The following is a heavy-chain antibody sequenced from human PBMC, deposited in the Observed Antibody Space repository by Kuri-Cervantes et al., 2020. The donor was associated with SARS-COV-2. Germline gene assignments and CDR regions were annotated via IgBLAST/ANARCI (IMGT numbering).Heavy chain of an antibody. Sequence: GESLKISCAASGFTFSSYSMNWVRQAPGKGLEWVSYISSSSSTIYYADSVKGRFTISRDNAKNSLYLQMNSLRAEDTAVYYCARAGKLQSQGGGTGAFDIWGQGTMVTVSS. CDR3: ARAGKLQSQGGGTGAFDI. J-gene: IGHJ3*02. V-gene: IGHV3-48*01. CDR1: GFTFSSYS. D-gene: IGHD4-11*01. CDR2: ISSSSSTI.